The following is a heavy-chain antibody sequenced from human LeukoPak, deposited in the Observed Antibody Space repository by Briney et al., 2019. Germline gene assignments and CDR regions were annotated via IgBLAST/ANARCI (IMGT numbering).Heavy chain of an antibody. V-gene: IGHV4-34*01. CDR2: INHSGST. D-gene: IGHD2-2*02. CDR3: ARRFIRRVPAAKPFGYYYYMDV. CDR1: GGSFSGYY. J-gene: IGHJ6*03. Sequence: SETLSLTCAVYGGSFSGYYWSWIRQRPGKGLEWIGEINHSGSTNYNPSLKSRVTISVDTSKNQFSLKLSSVTAADTAVYYCARRFIRRVPAAKPFGYYYYMDVWGKGTTVTVSS.